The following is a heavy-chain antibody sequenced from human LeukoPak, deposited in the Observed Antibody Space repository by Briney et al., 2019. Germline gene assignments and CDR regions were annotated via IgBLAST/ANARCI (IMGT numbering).Heavy chain of an antibody. Sequence: GGSLRLSCVASGFTFSSYAMSWVRQAPEKGLEWVSAISGSGASADYADSVKGRFTISRDNSKNTLYLQMNSLRAEDTAVYYCANPGAYDYSNFAPGYWGQGTLVTVSS. CDR1: GFTFSSYA. CDR2: ISGSGASA. J-gene: IGHJ4*02. D-gene: IGHD4-11*01. V-gene: IGHV3-23*01. CDR3: ANPGAYDYSNFAPGY.